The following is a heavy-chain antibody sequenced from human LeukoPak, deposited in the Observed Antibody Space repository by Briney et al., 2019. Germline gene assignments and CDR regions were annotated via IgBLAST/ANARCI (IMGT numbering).Heavy chain of an antibody. J-gene: IGHJ4*02. CDR1: GFSISSGYY. V-gene: IGHV4-38-2*02. Sequence: SETLSLTCSVSGFSISSGYYWGWIRPPPGKGLEWIGRIYHSGSTYYDPSLKSRVTISVDTSRNQFSLNLSSVTAADTAVYYCARAREPLIYTYYFEYWGRGTLVTVSS. CDR3: ARAREPLIYTYYFEY. CDR2: IYHSGST. D-gene: IGHD1-14*01.